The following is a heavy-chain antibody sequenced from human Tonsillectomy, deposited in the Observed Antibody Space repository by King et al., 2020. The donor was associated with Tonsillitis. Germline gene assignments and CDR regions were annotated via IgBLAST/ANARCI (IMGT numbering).Heavy chain of an antibody. Sequence: QLVQSGAEVKKPGASVKVSCKASAHTFINYYMHWVRQAPGQGLEWMGWINPNSGDTKYAQKFQGRVTMTRDTSISTAYMELSRLRSDDTAVYYCARVYNWNDGDYWGQGTLVTVSS. D-gene: IGHD1-20*01. CDR2: INPNSGDT. J-gene: IGHJ4*02. CDR3: ARVYNWNDGDY. CDR1: AHTFINYY. V-gene: IGHV1-2*02.